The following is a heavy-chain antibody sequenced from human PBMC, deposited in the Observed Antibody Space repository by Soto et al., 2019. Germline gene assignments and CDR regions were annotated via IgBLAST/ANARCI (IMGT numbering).Heavy chain of an antibody. CDR3: VRDWSTFWGVDV. Sequence: PGGSLRLSCAASGFTFSTYWMNWVRQAPGKGLEWVANIKQDGSEKYYVDSVKGRFAISRDNAKDSLFLQMNNLRAEDTAVYYCVRDWSTFWGVDVWGQGTTVTVSS. V-gene: IGHV3-7*01. CDR2: IKQDGSEK. J-gene: IGHJ6*02. CDR1: GFTFSTYW.